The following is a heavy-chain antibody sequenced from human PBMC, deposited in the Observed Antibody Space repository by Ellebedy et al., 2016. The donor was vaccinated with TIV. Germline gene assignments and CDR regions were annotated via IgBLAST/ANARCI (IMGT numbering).Heavy chain of an antibody. Sequence: ASVKVSCKASGFAFTSYGISWVRQAPGQGLEWMGWISTYNGKTNYAQNFQGRVTLTTDTSTSTAYMELRSLTSDDTAVYFCARVSAVTAHFDHWGQGSLVTVSS. J-gene: IGHJ4*02. D-gene: IGHD2-21*02. CDR1: GFAFTSYG. CDR3: ARVSAVTAHFDH. CDR2: ISTYNGKT. V-gene: IGHV1-18*01.